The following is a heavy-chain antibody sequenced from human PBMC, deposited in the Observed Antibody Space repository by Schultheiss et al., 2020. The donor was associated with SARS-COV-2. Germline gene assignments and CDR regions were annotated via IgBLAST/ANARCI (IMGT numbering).Heavy chain of an antibody. Sequence: GGSLRLSCSASGFTFSSYAMHWVRQAPGKGLEYVSAISSNGGSTYYADSVKGRFTISRDNAKNSLYLQMNSLRAEDTAVYYCAKAILDWEDNWFDPWGQGTLVTVSS. J-gene: IGHJ5*02. D-gene: IGHD3-3*01. CDR3: AKAILDWEDNWFDP. V-gene: IGHV3-64*04. CDR1: GFTFSSYA. CDR2: ISSNGGST.